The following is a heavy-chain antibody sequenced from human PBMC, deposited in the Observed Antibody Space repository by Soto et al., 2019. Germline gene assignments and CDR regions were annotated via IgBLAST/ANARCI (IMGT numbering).Heavy chain of an antibody. CDR1: GFTFSTYA. CDR2: ISGSGGST. CDR3: AHPRGFGVFDAYDI. V-gene: IGHV3-23*01. Sequence: EVQLLESGGGLVQPGGSLRLSCAASGFTFSTYAMSWVRQAPGKGLVWVSAISGSGGSTFYADSVKGRFTISRDTSMNTLYLQMNSRRTEDTAVYYCAHPRGFGVFDAYDIWGLGTMVTVSS. D-gene: IGHD3-10*01. J-gene: IGHJ3*02.